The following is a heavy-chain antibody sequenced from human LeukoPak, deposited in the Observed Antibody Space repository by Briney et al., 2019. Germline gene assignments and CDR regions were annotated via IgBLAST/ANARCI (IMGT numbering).Heavy chain of an antibody. V-gene: IGHV1-18*01. Sequence: GASVKVSCKASGYTFTSYGISWVRQAPGQGLEWMGWITTYNGNTNYAQKLQGRVTMTTDTSTRTVYMELRSLRSDDTAVYYCARVDFPGSTSLNLGYWGQGTLVTVSS. CDR3: ARVDFPGSTSLNLGY. J-gene: IGHJ4*02. CDR1: GYTFTSYG. CDR2: ITTYNGNT. D-gene: IGHD2-2*01.